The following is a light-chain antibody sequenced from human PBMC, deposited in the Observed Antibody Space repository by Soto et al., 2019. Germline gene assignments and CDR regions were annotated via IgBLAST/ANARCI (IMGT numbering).Light chain of an antibody. Sequence: QSALTQPASVSGSPGQSITISCTGTSSDVGSYNLVSWYQQHPGKAPKLMIYEGSKRPSGVSNRFSGSKSGNTASLTISGLQAEDEADYYCAAWDDNLNGVVFGGGTKVTVL. J-gene: IGLJ2*01. CDR3: AAWDDNLNGVV. V-gene: IGLV2-23*01. CDR2: EGS. CDR1: SSDVGSYNL.